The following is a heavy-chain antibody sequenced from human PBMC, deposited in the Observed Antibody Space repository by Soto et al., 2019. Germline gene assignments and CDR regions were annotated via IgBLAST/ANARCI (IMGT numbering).Heavy chain of an antibody. J-gene: IGHJ4*01. Sequence: QVQLVQSGAEVRKPGSSVKVSCKTSGGLISKYSFNWVRQAPGQGLEWMGGVLPISGSTDYAQKFQGRLXXXXXXXXXXXYMELSRLRSDDTANYYCATIRVRGGPLRFEDGGQGMLISVSS. CDR1: GGLISKYS. CDR3: ATIRVRGGPLRFED. V-gene: IGHV1-69*01. D-gene: IGHD5-12*01. CDR2: VLPISGST.